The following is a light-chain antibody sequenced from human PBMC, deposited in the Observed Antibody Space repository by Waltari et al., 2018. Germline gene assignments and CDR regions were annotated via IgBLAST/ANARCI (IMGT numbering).Light chain of an antibody. J-gene: IGKJ2*01. Sequence: EIVLTQSPDFQSVAPKEKVTITCRASQSIGSTLHWYQQKPDQSPKLLIKFASQSISGVPSRFSGSGSGTDSTLTISSLEAEDAATYYCHQSSVLPYTFGQGAKLEIK. CDR2: FAS. V-gene: IGKV6-21*02. CDR1: QSIGST. CDR3: HQSSVLPYT.